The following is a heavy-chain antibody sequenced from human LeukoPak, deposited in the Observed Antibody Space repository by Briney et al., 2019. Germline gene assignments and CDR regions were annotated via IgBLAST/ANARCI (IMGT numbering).Heavy chain of an antibody. CDR2: TYTSGST. CDR1: GGSISSYY. V-gene: IGHV4-4*07. J-gene: IGHJ4*02. Sequence: SETLSLTCTVSGGSISSYYWSWIRQPAGKGLEWIGRTYTSGSTNYNASLKSRVSMSVDTSKNQFSLKLSSVTAADTAVFYCARENSGSYREFDYWGQGTLVTVSS. D-gene: IGHD1-26*01. CDR3: ARENSGSYREFDY.